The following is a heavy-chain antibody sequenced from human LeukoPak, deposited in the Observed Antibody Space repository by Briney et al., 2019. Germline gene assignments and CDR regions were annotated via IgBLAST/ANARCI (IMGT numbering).Heavy chain of an antibody. CDR3: ARAEALKFRDFDY. V-gene: IGHV3-21*01. CDR2: ITSSGSYI. J-gene: IGHJ4*02. CDR1: GFIFSTYA. Sequence: KTGGSLRLSCAGSGFIFSTYAMSWVRQAPGKGLEWVSSITSSGSYIYYADSVKGRFTISRDNARNSLYLQMNSLRAEDTAIYYCARAEALKFRDFDYWGQGTLVTVSS.